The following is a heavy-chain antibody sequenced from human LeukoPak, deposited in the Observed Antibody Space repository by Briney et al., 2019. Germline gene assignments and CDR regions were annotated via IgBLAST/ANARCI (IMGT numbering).Heavy chain of an antibody. CDR3: ARGGLWGQWLQRYYFDY. J-gene: IGHJ4*02. CDR1: GFTVSSNY. CDR2: IYSGGST. D-gene: IGHD6-19*01. Sequence: GGSLRLSCAASGFTVSSNYMSWVRQPPGKGLEWVWVIYSGGSTYYDDSVKGRVTISVDNSKNTLCLQMNSLRAEDTAGYYSARGGLWGQWLQRYYFDYWGQGTLVTVSS. V-gene: IGHV3-66*01.